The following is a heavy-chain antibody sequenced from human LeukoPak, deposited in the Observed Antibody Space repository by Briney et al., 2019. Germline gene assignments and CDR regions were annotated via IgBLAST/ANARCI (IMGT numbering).Heavy chain of an antibody. Sequence: SVTVSCKAYGGTFSSYAISWVRQAPGQGLEWMGRIIPIFGTANYAQKFQGRVTITTDESTSTSYMKLSSLRSEDTAVYNGAREMGNGYIRVLGYWGQGTLVTVSS. CDR2: IIPIFGTA. CDR1: GGTFSSYA. J-gene: IGHJ4*02. V-gene: IGHV1-69*05. D-gene: IGHD5-18*01. CDR3: AREMGNGYIRVLGY.